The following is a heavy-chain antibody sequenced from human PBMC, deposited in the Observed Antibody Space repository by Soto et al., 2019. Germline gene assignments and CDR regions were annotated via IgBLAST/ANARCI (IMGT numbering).Heavy chain of an antibody. D-gene: IGHD6-19*01. Sequence: EVQLVESGGGLVKPGGSLRLSCAASGFTFSTYSMNWVRQAPGKGLEWVSFISSSSSFTYYADSVKGRFTISRDNAKNSLYLQMNSLRAEDTAVYYCARLSSGSAYYFDYWGQGTLVTVSS. CDR3: ARLSSGSAYYFDY. CDR2: ISSSSSFT. CDR1: GFTFSTYS. V-gene: IGHV3-21*01. J-gene: IGHJ4*02.